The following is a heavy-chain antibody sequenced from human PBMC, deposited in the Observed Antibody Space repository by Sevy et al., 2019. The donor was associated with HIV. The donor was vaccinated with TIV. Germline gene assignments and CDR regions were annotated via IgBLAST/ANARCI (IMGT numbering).Heavy chain of an antibody. D-gene: IGHD3-10*01. V-gene: IGHV3-15*01. J-gene: IGHJ5*02. CDR3: TTATWSQEDYYNS. Sequence: GGSLRLSCAASGFTFSNAWMSWVRQAPGKGLEWVGRIKGKIYLGTIDYAAPVKGRFSISRDDSKNTLYLQMNSLKTEDTAVYYCTTATWSQEDYYNSWGQGTLVTVSS. CDR1: GFTFSNAW. CDR2: IKGKIYLGTI.